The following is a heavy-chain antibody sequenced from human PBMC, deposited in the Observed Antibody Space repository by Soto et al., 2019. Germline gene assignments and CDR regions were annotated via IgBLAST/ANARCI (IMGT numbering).Heavy chain of an antibody. Sequence: SETLSLTCTVSGGSVSSCSYYWSWIRQPPGKGLEWIGYIYYSGSTNYNPSLKSRVTISVDTSKNQFSLKLSSVTAADTAVYYCARVLYDSSGYYFSGFDYWGQGTLVTVSS. D-gene: IGHD3-22*01. J-gene: IGHJ4*02. V-gene: IGHV4-61*01. CDR3: ARVLYDSSGYYFSGFDY. CDR1: GGSVSSCSYY. CDR2: IYYSGST.